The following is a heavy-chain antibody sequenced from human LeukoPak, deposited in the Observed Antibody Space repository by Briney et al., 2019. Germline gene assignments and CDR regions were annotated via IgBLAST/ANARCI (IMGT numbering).Heavy chain of an antibody. CDR1: GFTFSSYA. Sequence: GGSLRLSCAASGFTFSSYAMSWVRQAPGKGLEWVSAISGSGGSTYYADSVKGRFTISRDNSKNTLYLQMNSPRTEDTAVYYCARKPSSGWTSFVRGHAYYFDYWGQGTLVTVSS. CDR2: ISGSGGST. V-gene: IGHV3-23*01. CDR3: ARKPSSGWTSFVRGHAYYFDY. J-gene: IGHJ4*02. D-gene: IGHD6-19*01.